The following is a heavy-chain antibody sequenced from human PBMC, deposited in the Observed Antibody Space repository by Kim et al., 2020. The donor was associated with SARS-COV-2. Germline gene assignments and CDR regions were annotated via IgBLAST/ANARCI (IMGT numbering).Heavy chain of an antibody. Sequence: GGSLRLSCAASGFTFSTSVMNWVRQAPGKGPHWVSSISGGSTWYADSVKGRFIISGDNSKNTLFLQLNSLRAEDTAVYYCAKRGQEREFDYWGQATLVT. V-gene: IGHV3-23*01. CDR3: AKRGQEREFDY. D-gene: IGHD1-1*01. CDR1: GFTFSTSV. CDR2: ISGGST. J-gene: IGHJ4*02.